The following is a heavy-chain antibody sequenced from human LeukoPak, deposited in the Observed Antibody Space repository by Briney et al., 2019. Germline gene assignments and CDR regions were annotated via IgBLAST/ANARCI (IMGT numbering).Heavy chain of an antibody. D-gene: IGHD3-22*01. CDR2: ISGSGGST. CDR3: ARDYYDSSGYSWNSDYFDY. J-gene: IGHJ4*02. Sequence: GGSLRLSCAASGFTFSSYAMSWVRQAPGKGLEWVSAISGSGGSTYYADSVKGRFTISRDNAKNSLYLQMNSLRAEDTAVYYCARDYYDSSGYSWNSDYFDYWGQGTLVTVSS. CDR1: GFTFSSYA. V-gene: IGHV3-23*01.